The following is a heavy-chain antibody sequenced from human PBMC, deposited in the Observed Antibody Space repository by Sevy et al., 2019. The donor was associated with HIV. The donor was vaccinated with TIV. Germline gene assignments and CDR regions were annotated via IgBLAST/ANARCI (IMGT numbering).Heavy chain of an antibody. CDR3: ATLDFWSENPFYGTDV. CDR2: FDPEDGET. J-gene: IGHJ6*02. CDR1: GYTLTKLP. D-gene: IGHD3-3*01. Sequence: ASVKVSCKVSGYTLTKLPMHWVRQAPAKGLEWMGGFDPEDGETIYAQRFQGRVTMTEDTSTDTAYMEMSSLSSEDTAVYYCATLDFWSENPFYGTDVWGQGTTVTVSS. V-gene: IGHV1-24*01.